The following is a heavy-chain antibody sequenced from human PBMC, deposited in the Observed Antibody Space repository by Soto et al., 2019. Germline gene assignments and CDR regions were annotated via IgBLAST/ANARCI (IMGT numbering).Heavy chain of an antibody. Sequence: GGSLRLSCAASGFTFSSYGMHWVRQAPGKGLEWVAVISYDGSNKYYADSVKGRFTISRDNSKNTLYLQMNSLRAEDTAVYYCAKVDYGMDVWGQGTTVTVSS. J-gene: IGHJ6*02. CDR1: GFTFSSYG. CDR2: ISYDGSNK. V-gene: IGHV3-30*18. CDR3: AKVDYGMDV.